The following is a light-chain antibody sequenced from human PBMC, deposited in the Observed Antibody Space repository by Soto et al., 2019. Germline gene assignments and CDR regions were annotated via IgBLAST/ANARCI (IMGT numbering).Light chain of an antibody. CDR2: ANN. J-gene: IGLJ2*01. Sequence: QLVLTQPPSVSGTPGQRVSISCSGSRSNIGINAVDWYHQLPGTAPKVLIYANNQRPSGVRDRFSGSKSGTSASLAINGLQSDDEAHYYCAAWDDSLNGLVFGGGTKLTVL. CDR3: AAWDDSLNGLV. CDR1: RSNIGINA. V-gene: IGLV1-44*01.